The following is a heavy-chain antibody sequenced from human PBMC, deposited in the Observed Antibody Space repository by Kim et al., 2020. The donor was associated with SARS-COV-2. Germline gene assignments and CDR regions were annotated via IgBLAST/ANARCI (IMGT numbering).Heavy chain of an antibody. CDR3: ASTYGDYGYYYGMDV. CDR2: IYTSGST. CDR1: GGSISSGSYY. J-gene: IGHJ6*02. V-gene: IGHV4-61*02. Sequence: SETLSLTCTVSGGSISSGSYYWSWIRQPAGKGLEWIGRIYTSGSTNYNPSLKSRVTISVDTSKNQFSLKLSSVTAADTAVDYCASTYGDYGYYYGMDVWGQGTTVTVSS. D-gene: IGHD4-17*01.